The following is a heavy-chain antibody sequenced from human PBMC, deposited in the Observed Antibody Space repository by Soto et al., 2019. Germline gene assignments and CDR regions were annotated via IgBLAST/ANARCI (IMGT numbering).Heavy chain of an antibody. CDR1: GITFRNYA. V-gene: IGHV3-30*18. CDR2: ISYDGTNK. D-gene: IGHD6-19*01. Sequence: QVQLVESGGGVVQPGRSLRLSCAASGITFRNYAMHWVRQAPGKGLEWVAVISYDGTNKYYADSVKGRFTISRDNSKTTLHVQMNSLRAEDTAVYYCAKDGLFVGDYGSGWYGGADYWGQGTLVTVSS. CDR3: AKDGLFVGDYGSGWYGGADY. J-gene: IGHJ4*02.